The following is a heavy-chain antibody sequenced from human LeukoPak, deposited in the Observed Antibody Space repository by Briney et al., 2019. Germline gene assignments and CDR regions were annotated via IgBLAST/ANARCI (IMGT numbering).Heavy chain of an antibody. CDR3: ARDLGYDFWSGYYRHYYYYGMDV. CDR1: GYTFTSYA. D-gene: IGHD3-3*01. J-gene: IGHJ6*02. CDR2: ISTNTGNP. V-gene: IGHV7-4-1*02. Sequence: GASVKVSCKASGYTFTSYAMNWVRQAPGQGLEWMGWISTNTGNPTYAQGFTGRFVFSLDTSVSTAYLQISSLKAEDTAVYYCARDLGYDFWSGYYRHYYYYGMDVWGQGTTVTVSS.